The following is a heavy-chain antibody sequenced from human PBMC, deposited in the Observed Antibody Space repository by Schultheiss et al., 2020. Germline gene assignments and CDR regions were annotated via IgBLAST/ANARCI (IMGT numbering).Heavy chain of an antibody. Sequence: GESLKISCAASGFTFSSYDMHWVRQATGKGLEWVSAIGTAGDTYYPGSVKGRFTISRENAKNSLYLQMNSLRAGDTAVYYCARGSSGWPLDAFDIWGQGTMVTVSS. CDR3: ARGSSGWPLDAFDI. CDR2: IGTAGDT. CDR1: GFTFSSYD. V-gene: IGHV3-13*01. D-gene: IGHD6-19*01. J-gene: IGHJ3*02.